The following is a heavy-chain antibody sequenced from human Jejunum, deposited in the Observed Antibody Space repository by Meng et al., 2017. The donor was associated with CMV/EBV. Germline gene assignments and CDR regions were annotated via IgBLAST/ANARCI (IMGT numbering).Heavy chain of an antibody. Sequence: ASGYTFIGYYLDLVRQAPGQGLELMGRINPSSSGTKYAQSFQGRVTMARDTSVNTVYMGLSRLTSTDTAIYYCAREDFFTAAGSFDYWGQGTLVTVSS. D-gene: IGHD3-3*01. CDR2: INPSSSGT. V-gene: IGHV1-2*06. J-gene: IGHJ4*02. CDR3: AREDFFTAAGSFDY. CDR1: GYTFIGYY.